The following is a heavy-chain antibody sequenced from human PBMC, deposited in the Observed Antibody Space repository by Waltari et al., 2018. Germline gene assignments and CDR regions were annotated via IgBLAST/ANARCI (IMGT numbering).Heavy chain of an antibody. D-gene: IGHD5-12*01. J-gene: IGHJ4*01. Sequence: QVFLVESGGGVVQPGDSLRLSCVSSGFNFTIYGMHWVRQAPGKGLEWVAFTRFDGINKHYADSVKGRFTISRDNIKNTLYLQMNSLRREDSAIYYCAREDIVSETQWRGNQYRGNSGYDLWGQGTLVSVSS. CDR1: GFNFTIYG. CDR2: TRFDGINK. CDR3: AREDIVSETQWRGNQYRGNSGYDL. V-gene: IGHV3-30*02.